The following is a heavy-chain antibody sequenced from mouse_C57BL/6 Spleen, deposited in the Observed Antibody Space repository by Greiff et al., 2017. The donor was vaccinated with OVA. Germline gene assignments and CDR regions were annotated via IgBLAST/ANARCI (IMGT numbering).Heavy chain of an antibody. CDR1: GYTFTSYW. D-gene: IGHD2-3*01. CDR3: ASYDGYYVVAY. CDR2: IHPSDSDT. J-gene: IGHJ3*01. V-gene: IGHV1-74*01. Sequence: QVQLQQPGAELVKPGASVKVSCKASGYTFTSYWMHWVKQRPGQGLEWLGRIHPSDSDTNYNQKFKGKATLTVDKSSSTAYMQLSSLTSEDSAVYYCASYDGYYVVAYWGQGTLVTVAA.